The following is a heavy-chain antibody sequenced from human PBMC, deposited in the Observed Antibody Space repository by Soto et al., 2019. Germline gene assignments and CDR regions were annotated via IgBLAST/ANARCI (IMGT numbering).Heavy chain of an antibody. V-gene: IGHV4-39*01. D-gene: IGHD2-15*01. CDR2: IYYSGST. Sequence: QPPGEGLEWIGSIYYSGSTYYNPSLKSRVTISVDTSKNQFSLKLSSVTAADTAVYYCAIHLGYCSGGSCLLPCFVPSGQVTRGTDCS. CDR3: AIHLGYCSGGSCLLPCFVP. J-gene: IGHJ5*02.